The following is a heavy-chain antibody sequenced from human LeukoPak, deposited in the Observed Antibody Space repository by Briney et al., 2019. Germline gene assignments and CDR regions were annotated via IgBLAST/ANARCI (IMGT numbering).Heavy chain of an antibody. V-gene: IGHV1-69*06. J-gene: IGHJ4*02. CDR1: XGTFSSYA. CDR3: ARDVQFDY. Sequence: AXXGTFSSYAIXWVRQAPGQGLEWMGGIIPIFGTANYAQKFQGRVTITADKSTSTAYMELSSLRSEDTAVYYCARDVQFDYWGQGTLVTVSS. CDR2: IIPIFGTA.